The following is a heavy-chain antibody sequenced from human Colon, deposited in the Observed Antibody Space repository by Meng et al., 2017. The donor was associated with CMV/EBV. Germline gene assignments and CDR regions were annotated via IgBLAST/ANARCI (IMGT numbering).Heavy chain of an antibody. D-gene: IGHD4-17*01. J-gene: IGHJ4*02. CDR1: GFTFGIDI. V-gene: IGHV3-30-3*01. CDR3: AREPSFGDYDY. CDR2: MSPDGRNI. Sequence: LSCSASGFTFGIDIMHWVRQAPGKGLEWVAAMSPDGRNIYYPGSVRGRFTISRDNSKNIVYLQMNSLRPGDTAVYYCAREPSFGDYDYWGQGTLVTVSS.